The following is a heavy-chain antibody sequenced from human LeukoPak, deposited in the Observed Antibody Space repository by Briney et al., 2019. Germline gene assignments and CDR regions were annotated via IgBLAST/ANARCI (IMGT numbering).Heavy chain of an antibody. V-gene: IGHV1-2*02. D-gene: IGHD3-22*01. J-gene: IGHJ4*02. CDR3: ARVKTMIIVVSLFDY. CDR2: TNPNSGGT. Sequence: ASVKVSCKASGYTFTGYYMHWVRQAPGQGLEWMRWTNPNSGGTNYAQQFQGRLTMTRDTSISTAYMELSRLRSDDTAVYYCARVKTMIIVVSLFDYWGQGTLVTVSS. CDR1: GYTFTGYY.